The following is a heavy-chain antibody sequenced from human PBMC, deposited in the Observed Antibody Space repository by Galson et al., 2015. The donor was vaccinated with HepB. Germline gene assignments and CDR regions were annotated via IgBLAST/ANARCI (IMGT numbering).Heavy chain of an antibody. Sequence: SLRLSCAASGFTFSDAWMSWVRQAPGKGLEWIGFIKVRVDGGTTDYAAPVKDRFTISRDDSKNMLYLQMDSLKTEDTAVYYCTTDLGSGWYAQWGQGIPVTVSS. CDR1: GFTFSDAW. D-gene: IGHD6-19*01. CDR2: IKVRVDGGTT. CDR3: TTDLGSGWYAQ. J-gene: IGHJ4*02. V-gene: IGHV3-15*01.